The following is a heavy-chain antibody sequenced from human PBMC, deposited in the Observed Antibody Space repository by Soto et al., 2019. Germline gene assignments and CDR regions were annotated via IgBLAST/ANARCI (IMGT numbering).Heavy chain of an antibody. D-gene: IGHD2-15*01. Sequence: EVQVVEAGGGLVQPGGSLRLSCSASGFTFSSYALHWVRQAPGKGLECVSGISSNGGSIFYADSVKGRFTISRDNSKNTLYLQMTGLRVDDTAVYSCVKDRFGGTSGYFDSWGQGTLVTVSS. J-gene: IGHJ4*02. V-gene: IGHV3-64D*08. CDR1: GFTFSSYA. CDR2: ISSNGGSI. CDR3: VKDRFGGTSGYFDS.